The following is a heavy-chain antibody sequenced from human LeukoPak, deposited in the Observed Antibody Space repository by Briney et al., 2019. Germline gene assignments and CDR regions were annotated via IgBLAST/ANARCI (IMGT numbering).Heavy chain of an antibody. CDR2: ISTYNGNT. CDR3: ARSSLAVAGSVFDY. Sequence: ASVKVSCKASGYTFTSYGISWVRQAPGQGLEWMGWISTYNGNTNYAQKLKGRVSMTTDTSTSTAYMELRSLRPDDTAVYYCARSSLAVAGSVFDYWGQGTLVTVS. V-gene: IGHV1-18*01. D-gene: IGHD6-19*01. CDR1: GYTFTSYG. J-gene: IGHJ4*02.